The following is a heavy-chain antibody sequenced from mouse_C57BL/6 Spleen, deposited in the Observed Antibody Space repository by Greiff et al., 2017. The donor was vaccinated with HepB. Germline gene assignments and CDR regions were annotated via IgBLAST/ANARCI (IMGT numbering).Heavy chain of an antibody. Sequence: EVKVEESGPGMVKPSQSLSLTCTVTGYSITSGYDWHWIRHFPGNKLEWMGYISYSGSTNYNPSLKSRISITHDTSKNHFFLKLNSVTTEETATYYCAREVYYAMDYWGQGTSVTVSS. J-gene: IGHJ4*01. CDR2: ISYSGST. V-gene: IGHV3-1*01. CDR1: GYSITSGYD. CDR3: AREVYYAMDY.